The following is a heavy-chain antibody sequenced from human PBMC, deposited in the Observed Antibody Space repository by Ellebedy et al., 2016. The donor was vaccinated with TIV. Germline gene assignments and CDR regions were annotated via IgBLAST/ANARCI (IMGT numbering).Heavy chain of an antibody. V-gene: IGHV1-18*01. D-gene: IGHD1-14*01. J-gene: IGHJ4*02. CDR3: ARSHYPLDPYIIDY. CDR1: GYTFTSYG. Sequence: AASVKVSCKASGYTFTSYGISWVRQAPGQGLEWMGWISAYNGNTNYAQKLQGRVTMTTDTSTSTAYMELRSLRSDDTAVYYCARSHYPLDPYIIDYWGQGTLVTVSS. CDR2: ISAYNGNT.